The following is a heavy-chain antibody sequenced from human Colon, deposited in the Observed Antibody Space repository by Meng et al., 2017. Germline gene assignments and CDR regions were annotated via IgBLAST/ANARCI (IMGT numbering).Heavy chain of an antibody. D-gene: IGHD2-2*01. CDR3: ARGWGYCSSTSCYFLDY. J-gene: IGHJ4*02. CDR1: GGSFSGYY. Sequence: QVQFKQWGAGWLKPPETLSLTWAVYGGSFSGYYWSWIRQPPGKGLEWIGEINHSGSTNYNPSLKSRVTISVDTSKNQFSLKLSSVTAADTAVYYCARGWGYCSSTSCYFLDYWGQGTLVTVSS. CDR2: INHSGST. V-gene: IGHV4-34*01.